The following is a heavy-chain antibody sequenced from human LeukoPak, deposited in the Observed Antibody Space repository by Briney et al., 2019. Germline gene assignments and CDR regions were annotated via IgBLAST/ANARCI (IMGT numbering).Heavy chain of an antibody. CDR3: ARELFSNYNGMDV. J-gene: IGHJ6*02. CDR2: INPSGGGT. Sequence: ASVKVSCKASGYTFTSYYMHWVRQAPGQGLEWMGIINPSGGGTSYAQKFRGRVTMTRDTSTSTVYMELSSLRSEDTAVYYCARELFSNYNGMDVWGQGTTVTVSS. CDR1: GYTFTSYY. D-gene: IGHD2/OR15-2a*01. V-gene: IGHV1-46*01.